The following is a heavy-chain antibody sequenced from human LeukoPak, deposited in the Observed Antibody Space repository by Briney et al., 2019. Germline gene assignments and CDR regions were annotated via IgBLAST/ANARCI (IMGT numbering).Heavy chain of an antibody. Sequence: PSETLSLTCTVSGGSISRGDYYWIWIRQPPGKGLEWIGYIYYSGSTYYNPSLKSRVTISVDTSKNHFSLKLSSVTAAHTAVYYCARGIAAAASADYSGPGTPVTVSS. CDR2: IYYSGST. CDR1: GGSISRGDYY. J-gene: IGHJ4*01. CDR3: ARGIAAAASADY. V-gene: IGHV4-30-4*01. D-gene: IGHD6-13*01.